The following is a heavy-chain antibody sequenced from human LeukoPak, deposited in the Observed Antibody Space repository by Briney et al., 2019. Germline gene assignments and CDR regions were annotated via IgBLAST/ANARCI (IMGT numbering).Heavy chain of an antibody. J-gene: IGHJ4*02. V-gene: IGHV4-34*01. D-gene: IGHD2-15*01. CDR1: GGSFSDYY. CDR3: AREEEGDYSDYFDY. CDR2: INHSGST. Sequence: PSETLSLTCVVYGGSFSDYYWSWIRQPPGKGLEWIGEINHSGSTNYNPSLKSRVTMSVDTSKNQFSLKLSSVTAADTAVYYCAREEEGDYSDYFDYWGQGTLVTVSS.